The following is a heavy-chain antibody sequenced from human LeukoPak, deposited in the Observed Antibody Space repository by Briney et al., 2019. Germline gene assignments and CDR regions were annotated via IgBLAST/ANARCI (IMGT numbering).Heavy chain of an antibody. CDR2: ISSSSSYI. Sequence: GGPLRLSCAASGFTFSSYSMNWVRQAPGKGLEWVSSISSSSSYIYYADSVKGRFTISRDNAKNSLYLQMNSLRAEDTAVYYCARGPDPTGYAPDYWGQGTLVTVSS. V-gene: IGHV3-21*01. CDR1: GFTFSSYS. J-gene: IGHJ4*02. D-gene: IGHD1-1*01. CDR3: ARGPDPTGYAPDY.